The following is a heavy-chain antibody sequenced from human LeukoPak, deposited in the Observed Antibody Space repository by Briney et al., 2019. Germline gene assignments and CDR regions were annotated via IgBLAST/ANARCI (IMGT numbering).Heavy chain of an antibody. D-gene: IGHD5-24*01. CDR3: ARGATISETGYLDF. CDR2: IDHRGDT. V-gene: IGHV4-34*01. J-gene: IGHJ4*03. Sequence: SETLSLTCAVYGGSFSRYYWSWIRQSPGKGLEWIAEIDHRGDTNYNPSVKSRVTISVDTSKNQFSLKVRSLSAADTALYYCARGATISETGYLDFWGQGTLVTVSS. CDR1: GGSFSRYY.